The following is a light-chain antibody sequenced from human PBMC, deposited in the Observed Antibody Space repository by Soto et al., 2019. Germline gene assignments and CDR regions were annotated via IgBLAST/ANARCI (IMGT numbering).Light chain of an antibody. V-gene: IGKV3D-15*01. J-gene: IGKJ4*01. CDR1: QSISIN. CDR2: GAS. Sequence: EIVLTQSPGTLSVSPGDRVTLSCRASQSISINLAWYQHKPGQAPRLLIHGASTRATGVPARISGSGSGTEFTLTINSLQSEDFAVYYCQRYNNWPLTFGGGTKVESK. CDR3: QRYNNWPLT.